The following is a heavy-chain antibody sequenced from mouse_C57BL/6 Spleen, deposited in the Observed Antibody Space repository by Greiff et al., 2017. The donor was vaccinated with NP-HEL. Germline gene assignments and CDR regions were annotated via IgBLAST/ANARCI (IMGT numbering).Heavy chain of an antibody. Sequence: QVQLQQSGAELVRPGASVKLSCKASGYTFTDYYINWVKQRPGQGLEWIARIYPGSGNTYYNEKFKGKATLTAEKSSSTAYMQLSSLTSEDSAVYFCARYGSNWDDAMDYWVQGTSVTVSS. CDR1: GYTFTDYY. CDR2: IYPGSGNT. J-gene: IGHJ4*01. CDR3: ARYGSNWDDAMDY. V-gene: IGHV1-76*01. D-gene: IGHD4-1*02.